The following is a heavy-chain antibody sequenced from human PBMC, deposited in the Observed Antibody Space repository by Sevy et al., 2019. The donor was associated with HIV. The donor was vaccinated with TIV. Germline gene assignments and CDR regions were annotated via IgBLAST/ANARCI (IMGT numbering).Heavy chain of an antibody. CDR1: GITFSNSW. V-gene: IGHV3-7*01. D-gene: IGHD3-16*01. CDR3: ARGQSEESAYRAIDF. CDR2: IKQDGSDK. J-gene: IGHJ4*02. Sequence: GGSLRLSCTASGITFSNSWMNWVRQAPGKGLEWVANIKQDGSDKNYVDSVKGRFTISRDNAENSLYLEMSSLRVEDTAVYYCARGQSEESAYRAIDFWGQGTLVTVSS.